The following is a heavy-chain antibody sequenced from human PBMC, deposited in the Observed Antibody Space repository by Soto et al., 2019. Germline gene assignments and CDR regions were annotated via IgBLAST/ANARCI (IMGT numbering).Heavy chain of an antibody. CDR1: GFTFKESA. J-gene: IGHJ6*02. Sequence: GGSLRLSCAASGFTFKESAMNWVRQAPGKGLEWVASISDTGASTWYAESVRGRFTISRDNSKNTLYLQMNSLRAEDTAVYYCAKERASGYYYGMDVWGQGTTVTVSS. CDR3: AKERASGYYYGMDV. D-gene: IGHD3-10*01. V-gene: IGHV3-23*01. CDR2: ISDTGAST.